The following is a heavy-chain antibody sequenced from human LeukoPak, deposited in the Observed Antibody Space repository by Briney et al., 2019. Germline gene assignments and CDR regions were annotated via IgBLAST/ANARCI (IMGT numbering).Heavy chain of an antibody. D-gene: IGHD3-10*01. CDR2: ISANGRNT. CDR3: ARDFGY. CDR1: GFTFSNYA. J-gene: IGHJ4*02. V-gene: IGHV3-64*02. Sequence: GGSLRLSCAASGFTFSNYAMHWVRQAPGEGLQYVSTISANGRNTYYADSVKGRFTISRDNSKNTLYLEMDGLRPDDTAVYYCARDFGYWGQGTLVTVSS.